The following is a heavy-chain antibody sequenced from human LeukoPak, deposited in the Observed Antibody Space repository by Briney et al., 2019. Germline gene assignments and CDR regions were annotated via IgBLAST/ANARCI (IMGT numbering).Heavy chain of an antibody. CDR3: ARDVYCSGGSCYPRSGWFDP. D-gene: IGHD2-15*01. CDR2: ISAYNGNT. Sequence: GASVKVSCKASGYTFTSYGISWVRQAPGQGREWMGWISAYNGNTNYAQKLQGRVTMTTDTSTSTAYMGLRSLRSDDAAVYYCARDVYCSGGSCYPRSGWFDPWGQGTLVTVSS. J-gene: IGHJ5*02. V-gene: IGHV1-18*01. CDR1: GYTFTSYG.